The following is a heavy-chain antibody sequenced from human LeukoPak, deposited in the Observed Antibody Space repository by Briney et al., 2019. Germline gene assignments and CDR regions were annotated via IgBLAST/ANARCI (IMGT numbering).Heavy chain of an antibody. J-gene: IGHJ3*02. CDR3: ARGRSSSWYHRFAFDI. CDR2: INHSGST. CDR1: GGSISSYY. V-gene: IGHV4-34*01. Sequence: SETLSLTCTVSGGSISSYYWSWIRQPPGKGLEWSGEINHSGSTNYNPVIKSRVTISVDTSKNQFSLKLSSVTAADTAVYYCARGRSSSWYHRFAFDIWGQGTMVTVSS. D-gene: IGHD6-13*01.